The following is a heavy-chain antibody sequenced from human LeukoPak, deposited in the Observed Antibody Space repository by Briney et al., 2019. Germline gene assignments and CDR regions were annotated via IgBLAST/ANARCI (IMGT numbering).Heavy chain of an antibody. J-gene: IGHJ6*02. D-gene: IGHD5-12*01. CDR1: GGSFSGYY. CDR2: INHSGST. Sequence: PSETLSLTCAVYGGSFSGYYWSWIRQPPGKGLEWIGEINHSGSTNYNPSLKSRITISVDTSKNQFSLKLSSVTAADTAVYYCARGVVATSSVFYYYCYGMDVWGQGTTVTVSS. CDR3: ARGVVATSSVFYYYCYGMDV. V-gene: IGHV4-34*01.